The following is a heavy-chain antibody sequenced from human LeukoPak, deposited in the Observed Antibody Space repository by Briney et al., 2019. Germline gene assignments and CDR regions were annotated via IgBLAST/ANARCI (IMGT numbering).Heavy chain of an antibody. CDR1: GYTFTSYG. CDR2: ISAYNGNT. D-gene: IGHD2-15*01. Sequence: ASVKVSCKASGYTFTSYGISWVRQAPGQGLEWMGWISAYNGNTNYAQKFQGRVTMTRDTSISTAYMELSRLRSDDTAVYYCARAGYCSGGSCWEFDPWGQGTLVTVSS. V-gene: IGHV1-18*01. CDR3: ARAGYCSGGSCWEFDP. J-gene: IGHJ5*02.